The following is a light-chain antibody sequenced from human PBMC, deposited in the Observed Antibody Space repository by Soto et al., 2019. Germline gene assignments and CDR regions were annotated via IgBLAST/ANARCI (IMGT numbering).Light chain of an antibody. V-gene: IGKV3-11*01. CDR3: QQRSNWPS. J-gene: IGKJ5*01. Sequence: EIVMTQSPATLSVSPGERATLSCRASQSVSSYLAWYRQKPGQAPRLLIYDASNRATGIPARFSGSGSGTDFTLTISSLEPEDFAVYYCQQRSNWPSFGQGTLLEI. CDR2: DAS. CDR1: QSVSSY.